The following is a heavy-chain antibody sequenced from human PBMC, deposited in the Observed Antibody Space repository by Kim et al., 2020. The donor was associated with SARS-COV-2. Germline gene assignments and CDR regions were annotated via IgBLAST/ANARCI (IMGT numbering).Heavy chain of an antibody. CDR2: ISYDGSNK. D-gene: IGHD6-19*01. CDR3: ARAIAVAGTNYYYGMDV. J-gene: IGHJ6*01. CDR1: GFTFSSYA. Sequence: GGSLRLSCAASGFTFSSYAMHWVRQAPGKGLEWVAVISYDGSNKYYADSVKGRFTISRDNSKNTLYLQMNSLRAEDTAVYYCARAIAVAGTNYYYGMDV. V-gene: IGHV3-30*04.